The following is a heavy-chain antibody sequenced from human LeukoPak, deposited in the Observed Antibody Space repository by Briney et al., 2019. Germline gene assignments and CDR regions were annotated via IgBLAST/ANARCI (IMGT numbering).Heavy chain of an antibody. J-gene: IGHJ4*02. CDR3: TRDLMTGFSSGWYFAY. Sequence: HSGGSLRLSCEGSGWNFNGYAISWVRQAPGKGLEWVAVTGGSDDNTHYADSVKGRFTISRDNSANRLFLQMHSLRPDDSARYYCTRDLMTGFSSGWYFAYWGQGTLVTVSS. D-gene: IGHD6-19*01. CDR2: TGGSDDNT. CDR1: GWNFNGYA. V-gene: IGHV3-23*01.